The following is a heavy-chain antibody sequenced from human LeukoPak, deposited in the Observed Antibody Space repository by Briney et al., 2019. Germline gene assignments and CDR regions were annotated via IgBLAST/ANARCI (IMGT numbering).Heavy chain of an antibody. V-gene: IGHV3-33*01. CDR3: ATLAAASAFDI. CDR1: GFTFSSYG. J-gene: IGHJ3*02. D-gene: IGHD6-13*01. Sequence: PGGSLRLSCAASGFTFSSYGMHWVRQAPGKGLEWVAVIWYDGSNKYYADSVKGRFTISRDNSKNTLYLQMNSLRAEDTAVYYCATLAAASAFDIWGQGTMVTVSS. CDR2: IWYDGSNK.